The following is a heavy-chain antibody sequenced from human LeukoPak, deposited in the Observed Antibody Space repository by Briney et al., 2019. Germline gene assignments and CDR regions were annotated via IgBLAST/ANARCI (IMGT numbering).Heavy chain of an antibody. CDR2: IKYDGSST. CDR1: GLTFSSHW. Sequence: PGGSLRLSCVDSGLTFSSHWMHWVRQAPGKGLVWVSRIKYDGSSTNYADSVKGRFTISRDNAKNTLYLQMNSLRAEDTAVYYCARGATYAYYHDYWGQGTLVTVSS. D-gene: IGHD5-12*01. CDR3: ARGATYAYYHDY. V-gene: IGHV3-74*01. J-gene: IGHJ4*02.